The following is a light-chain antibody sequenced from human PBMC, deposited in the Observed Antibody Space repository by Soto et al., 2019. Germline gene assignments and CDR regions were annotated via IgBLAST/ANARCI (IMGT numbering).Light chain of an antibody. Sequence: QSVLSQPPSASGTPGQGVIISCSGGSSNIGSNYVYWYQQLPGAAPKLLISRNDQRPSGVPDRFSGSKSDTSASLDISGLRSDDEADYYCAAWDDSLTGMVYGGGTKLTVL. CDR1: SSNIGSNY. CDR2: RND. V-gene: IGLV1-47*02. CDR3: AAWDDSLTGMV. J-gene: IGLJ2*01.